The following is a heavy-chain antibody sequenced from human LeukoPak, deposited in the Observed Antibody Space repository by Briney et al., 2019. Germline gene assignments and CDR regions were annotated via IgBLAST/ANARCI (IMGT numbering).Heavy chain of an antibody. J-gene: IGHJ6*03. CDR3: ARLARYSWSPISPLYYYYYYMDV. CDR2: INPSDPST. CDR1: GYTFTSYS. Sequence: GASVKVSCQASGYTFTSYSMNWVRQAPGQGPEWMGIINPSDPSTTYAQKFQGRVTMTRDMSTSTVYMELSSLRSEDTAVYYCARLARYSWSPISPLYYYYYYMDVWGKGTTVTISS. D-gene: IGHD1-26*01. V-gene: IGHV1-46*01.